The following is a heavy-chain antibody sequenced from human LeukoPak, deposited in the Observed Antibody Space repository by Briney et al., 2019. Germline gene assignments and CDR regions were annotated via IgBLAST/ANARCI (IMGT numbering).Heavy chain of an antibody. CDR3: TRVEETATTAAIIRKYSYYYYYMDV. J-gene: IGHJ6*03. CDR2: IKQDGSEK. D-gene: IGHD4-11*01. V-gene: IGHV3-7*01. CDR1: GFTFSSYG. Sequence: TGGSLRLSCAASGFTFSSYGMSWVRQAPGKGLEWVANIKQDGSEKHYVDSVKGRFTISRDNAKNSLYLQMSSLRAEDTAVYYCTRVEETATTAAIIRKYSYYYYYMDVWGKGNTVTVSS.